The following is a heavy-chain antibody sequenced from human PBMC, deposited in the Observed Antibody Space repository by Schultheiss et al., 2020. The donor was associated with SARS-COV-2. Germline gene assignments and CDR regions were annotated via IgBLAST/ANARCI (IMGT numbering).Heavy chain of an antibody. CDR1: GGSISSSSYY. CDR3: ARGGREWLRPYWYFDL. D-gene: IGHD5-12*01. Sequence: SETLSLTCTVSGGSISSSSYYWGWIRQPAGKGLEWIGRIYTSGSTNYNPSLKSRVTISVDTSKNQFSLKLSSVTAADTAVYYCARGGREWLRPYWYFDLWGRGTLVTVSS. V-gene: IGHV4-61*02. CDR2: IYTSGST. J-gene: IGHJ2*01.